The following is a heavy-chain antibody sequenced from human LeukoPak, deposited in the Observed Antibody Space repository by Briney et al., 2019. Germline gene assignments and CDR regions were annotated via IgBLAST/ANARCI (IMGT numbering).Heavy chain of an antibody. CDR1: GFTFNSCG. D-gene: IGHD6-19*01. CDR3: AKALAPYTSGTFDH. V-gene: IGHV3-23*05. J-gene: IGHJ4*02. CDR2: INHSGSGT. Sequence: GGSLRLSCATSGFTFNSCGMSWVRQAPGKGLEWVSVINHSGSGTYYADSVKGRFTTSRDNSKNSLHLEMSSLRVEDTAIYYCAKALAPYTSGTFDHWGQGSLVTVSS.